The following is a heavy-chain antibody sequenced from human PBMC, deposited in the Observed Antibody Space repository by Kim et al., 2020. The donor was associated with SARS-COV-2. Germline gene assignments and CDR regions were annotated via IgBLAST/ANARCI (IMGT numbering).Heavy chain of an antibody. J-gene: IGHJ4*02. D-gene: IGHD4-17*01. Sequence: YYNPSLKRRVPISVDTSMTQFSLKLGSVTAADTAVYYCARLMTTVVTPDYWGQGTLVTVSS. CDR3: ARLMTTVVTPDY. V-gene: IGHV4-39*01.